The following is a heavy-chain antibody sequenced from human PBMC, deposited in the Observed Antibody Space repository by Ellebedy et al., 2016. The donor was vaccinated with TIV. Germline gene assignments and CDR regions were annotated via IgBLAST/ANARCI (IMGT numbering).Heavy chain of an antibody. V-gene: IGHV3-7*02. CDR2: IKQDGSEK. J-gene: IGHJ3*02. CDR1: GFTFSSYW. CDR3: ARGAVDILDAFDI. D-gene: IGHD1-26*01. Sequence: GESLKISCAASGFTFSSYWMSWVRQAPGKGLEWVANIKQDGSEKYYVDSVKGRFTISRDNAKNSLYLQMNSLRAEDTAVYYCARGAVDILDAFDIWGQGTMVTVSS.